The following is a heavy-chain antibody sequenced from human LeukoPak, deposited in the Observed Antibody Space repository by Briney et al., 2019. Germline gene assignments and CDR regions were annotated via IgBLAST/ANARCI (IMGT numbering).Heavy chain of an antibody. J-gene: IGHJ3*02. Sequence: GGSLRLSCAASGFAFSSYAMSWVRQAPGKGLEWVSAISGSGGSTYYADSVKGRFTISRDNAKNSLYLQMNSLRAEDTAVYYCARDYLSDFWSGYYAFDIWGQGTMVTVSS. CDR2: ISGSGGST. D-gene: IGHD3-3*01. CDR3: ARDYLSDFWSGYYAFDI. CDR1: GFAFSSYA. V-gene: IGHV3-23*01.